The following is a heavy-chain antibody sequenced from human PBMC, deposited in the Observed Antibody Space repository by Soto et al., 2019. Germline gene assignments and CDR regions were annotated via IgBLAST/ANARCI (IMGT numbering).Heavy chain of an antibody. CDR2: INANTGAT. V-gene: IGHV1-18*01. Sequence: QVRLVQSGAEVGQPGASVKVSCKASGHTSRNNGISWVRQAPGQGLEWMGFINANTGATNYARKFRGRLTLTTDTFTRTVDMELRSLRSDDTAVYYCGRDEDPLDQRFFDYWGQGTLVTVSS. J-gene: IGHJ4*02. CDR3: GRDEDPLDQRFFDY. CDR1: GHTSRNNG. D-gene: IGHD2-2*01.